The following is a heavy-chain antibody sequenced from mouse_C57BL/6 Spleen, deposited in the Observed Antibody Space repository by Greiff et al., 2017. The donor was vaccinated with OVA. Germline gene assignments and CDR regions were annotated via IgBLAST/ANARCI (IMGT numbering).Heavy chain of an antibody. CDR3: AANYGYFDV. CDR1: GYSFTGYY. J-gene: IGHJ1*03. CDR2: INPSTGGT. Sequence: EVQLQQSGPELVKPGASVKISCKASGYSFTGYYMNWVKQSPEKSLEWIGEINPSTGGTTYNQKFKAKATLTVDKSSSTASMQLKRLTSEDSAVYYCAANYGYFDVWGTGTTVTVSS. V-gene: IGHV1-42*01.